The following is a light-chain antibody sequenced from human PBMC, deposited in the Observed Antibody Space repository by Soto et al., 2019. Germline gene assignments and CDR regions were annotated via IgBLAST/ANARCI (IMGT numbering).Light chain of an antibody. Sequence: QPVLTQSPSASASLGASVKLTCTLSSGHSSYAIAWHQQQPEKGPRYLMKLNNDGSHNKGDGIPDRFSGSSSGAERYLTISSLQYEDEADYYCQTWGTGFLVFGGGTKVTVL. V-gene: IGLV4-69*01. J-gene: IGLJ3*02. CDR3: QTWGTGFLV. CDR2: LNNDGSH. CDR1: SGHSSYA.